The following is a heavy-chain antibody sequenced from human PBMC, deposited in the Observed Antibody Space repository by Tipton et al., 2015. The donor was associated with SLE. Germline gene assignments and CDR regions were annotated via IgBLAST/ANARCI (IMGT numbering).Heavy chain of an antibody. J-gene: IGHJ4*02. D-gene: IGHD6-13*01. CDR2: IYNSGRT. V-gene: IGHV4-59*08. Sequence: TLSLTCTVSGGSISGYFWSWIRQSPGKGLDWIGYIYNSGRTNHNPSLKSRASISVDTSKNQFSLKLSSVTAADTVVYYCARGVAAEFDYWGQGTLVTVSS. CDR1: GGSISGYF. CDR3: ARGVAAEFDY.